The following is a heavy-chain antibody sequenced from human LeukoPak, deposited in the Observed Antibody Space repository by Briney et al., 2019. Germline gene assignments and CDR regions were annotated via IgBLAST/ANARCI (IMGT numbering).Heavy chain of an antibody. CDR1: GGTFISYA. CDR3: ARVAGYCSSTSCRNYYYYYMDV. D-gene: IGHD2-2*01. Sequence: ASVKVSCKASGGTFISYAISWVRQAPGQGLEWMGWISAYNGNTNYAQKLQGRVTMTTDTSTSTAYMELRSLRSDDTAVYYCARVAGYCSSTSCRNYYYYYMDVWGKGTTVTVSS. J-gene: IGHJ6*03. V-gene: IGHV1-18*01. CDR2: ISAYNGNT.